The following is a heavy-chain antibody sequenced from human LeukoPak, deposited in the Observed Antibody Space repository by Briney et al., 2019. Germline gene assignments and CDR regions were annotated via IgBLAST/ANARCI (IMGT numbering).Heavy chain of an antibody. D-gene: IGHD3-10*02. V-gene: IGHV3-30*18. CDR3: AKFFTGEYVRAFDV. J-gene: IGHJ3*01. CDR2: ISYDGSNK. CDR1: GFIFSNYG. Sequence: GGSLRLSCAASGFIFSNYGLHWVRQAPGKGLEWVAVISYDGSNKYYADSVKGRFTISRDNSKNTLYLQMNSLRAEDTAVYYCAKFFTGEYVRAFDVWGQGTMVTVSS.